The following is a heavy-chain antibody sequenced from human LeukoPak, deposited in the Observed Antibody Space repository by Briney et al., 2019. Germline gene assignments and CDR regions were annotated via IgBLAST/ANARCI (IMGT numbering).Heavy chain of an antibody. CDR3: ASQTSGYSGYSSHY. CDR2: ITGGGGST. D-gene: IGHD5-12*01. V-gene: IGHV3-23*01. CDR1: GFTFSSYA. Sequence: GGSLRLSCAASGFTFSSYAMSWVRQAPGKGLEWVSTITGGGGSTYYADSVEGRFTISRDNSRNTLYLQMDSLRADDTAVYYCASQTSGYSGYSSHYWGQGTLVTVSS. J-gene: IGHJ4*02.